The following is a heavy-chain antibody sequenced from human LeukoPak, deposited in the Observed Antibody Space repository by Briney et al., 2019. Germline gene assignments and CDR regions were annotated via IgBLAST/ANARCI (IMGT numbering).Heavy chain of an antibody. CDR1: GYTFTSYD. CDR3: ARSYYDFWSGVTPVGY. J-gene: IGHJ4*02. V-gene: IGHV1-8*01. CDR2: MNPNSGNT. Sequence: ASVKVSCKASGYTFTSYDINWVRRATGQGREWMGWMNPNSGNTGYAQKFQGRVTMTRNTSISTAYMELSSLRSEDTAVYYCARSYYDFWSGVTPVGYWGQGTLVTVSS. D-gene: IGHD3-3*01.